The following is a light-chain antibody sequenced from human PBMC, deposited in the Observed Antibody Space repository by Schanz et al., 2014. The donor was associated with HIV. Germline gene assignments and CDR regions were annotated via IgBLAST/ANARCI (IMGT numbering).Light chain of an antibody. CDR1: SSNIGAGYD. CDR3: QSYDSSLSGSYV. V-gene: IGLV1-40*01. J-gene: IGLJ1*01. Sequence: QSVLAQPPSVSGAPGQRVTISCTGTSSNIGAGYDVHWYQLLPGTAPTLLIFDNTNRPSGVPDRFSGSKSGTSASLAITGLQAEDEADYYCQSYDSSLSGSYVFGTGTKLTVL. CDR2: DNT.